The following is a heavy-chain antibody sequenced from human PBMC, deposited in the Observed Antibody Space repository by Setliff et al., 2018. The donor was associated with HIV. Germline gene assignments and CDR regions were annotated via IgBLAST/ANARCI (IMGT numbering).Heavy chain of an antibody. J-gene: IGHJ5*02. CDR1: GFSFGSHS. Sequence: PGGSLRLSCAASGFSFGSHSMAWVRQAPRKGLEWVAYISSTSATIFYADSVKGRFTISRDNDEKSLFLQMNDLRAEDSGMYYCARDPVAAVVLGFDNWFDPWGQGTLVTVSS. CDR2: ISSTSATI. D-gene: IGHD2-15*01. CDR3: ARDPVAAVVLGFDNWFDP. V-gene: IGHV3-48*01.